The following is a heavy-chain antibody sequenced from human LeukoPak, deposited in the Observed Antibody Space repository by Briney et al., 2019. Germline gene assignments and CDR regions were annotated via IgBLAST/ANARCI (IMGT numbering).Heavy chain of an antibody. D-gene: IGHD3-22*01. CDR1: GFTFSNYW. V-gene: IGHV3-74*01. J-gene: IGHJ5*02. CDR2: INSDGINT. CDR3: ARDLGQYYDTSDNWFDP. Sequence: GGSLRLSCAASGFTFSNYWMHWVRQAPEKGLVWVSRINSDGINTSYADSVKGRFTISRDNAKNTLNLQMNSLRAEDTAVYYCARDLGQYYDTSDNWFDPWGQGTLVTVSS.